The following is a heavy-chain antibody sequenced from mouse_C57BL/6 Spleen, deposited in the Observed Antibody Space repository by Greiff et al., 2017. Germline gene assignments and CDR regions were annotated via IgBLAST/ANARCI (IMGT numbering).Heavy chain of an antibody. Sequence: EVQRVESGPGLVKPSQSLSLTCSVTGYSITSGYYWNWIRQFPGNKLEWMGYISYNGSNNYNPSLKNRISITRDTSKNQFFLKLNSVTTEDTATYYCARYYDYDGAWFADWGQGTLVTVSA. V-gene: IGHV3-6*01. J-gene: IGHJ3*01. D-gene: IGHD2-4*01. CDR2: ISYNGSN. CDR1: GYSITSGYY. CDR3: ARYYDYDGAWFAD.